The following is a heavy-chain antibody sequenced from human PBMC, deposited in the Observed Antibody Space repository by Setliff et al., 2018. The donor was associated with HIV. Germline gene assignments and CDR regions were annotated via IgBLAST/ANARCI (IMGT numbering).Heavy chain of an antibody. V-gene: IGHV3-23*01. J-gene: IGHJ6*02. D-gene: IGHD2-15*01. Sequence: LSLSCAPSGFTFGSYAMSWVRQAPGKGLEWVSVISGSGDSTFYADSLKGRFTISRDNSKNTLYLQMNSLRAEDTAVYYCAKTLPTLYPPHDYYFAMDVWGQGTTVTVSS. CDR1: GFTFGSYA. CDR3: AKTLPTLYPPHDYYFAMDV. CDR2: ISGSGDST.